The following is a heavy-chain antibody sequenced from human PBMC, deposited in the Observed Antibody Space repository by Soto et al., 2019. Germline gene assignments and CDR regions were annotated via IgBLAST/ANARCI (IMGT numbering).Heavy chain of an antibody. J-gene: IGHJ3*02. CDR1: GFTFSSYA. CDR2: ISGSGGST. Sequence: GGSLRLSCAASGFTFSSYAMSWVRQAPGKGLEWVSAISGSGGSTYYADPVKGRFTISRDNSKNTLYLQMNSLRAEDTAVYYCAKARVVVRAESTEQAFDIWGQGTMVTVSS. CDR3: AKARVVVRAESTEQAFDI. V-gene: IGHV3-23*01. D-gene: IGHD2-15*01.